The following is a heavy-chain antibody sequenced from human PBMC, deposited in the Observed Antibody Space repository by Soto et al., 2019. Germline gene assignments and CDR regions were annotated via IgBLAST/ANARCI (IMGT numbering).Heavy chain of an antibody. CDR2: IYYSGST. CDR3: AGASSMAVMTFDY. V-gene: IGHV4-30-4*01. Sequence: SSETLSLTCTVSGGSISSGDYYWSWIRQPPGKGLEWIGYIYYSGSTYYNPSLKSRVTISVDTSKNQFSLKLSSVTAADTAVYYCAGASSMAVMTFDYWGQGTLVTVSS. D-gene: IGHD3-10*01. J-gene: IGHJ4*02. CDR1: GGSISSGDYY.